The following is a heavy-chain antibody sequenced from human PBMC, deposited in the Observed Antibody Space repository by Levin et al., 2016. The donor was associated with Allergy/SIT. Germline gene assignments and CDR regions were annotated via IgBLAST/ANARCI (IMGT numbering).Heavy chain of an antibody. D-gene: IGHD3-10*01. Sequence: GGSLRLSCAASGFTVSSNYMSWVRQAPGKGLEWVSVIYSGGSTYYADSVKGRFTISRDNSKNTLYLQMNSLRAEDTAVYYCARDRAYYGSPHYYYYYGMDVWGQGTTVTVSS. J-gene: IGHJ6*02. CDR3: ARDRAYYGSPHYYYYYGMDV. CDR2: IYSGGST. CDR1: GFTVSSNY. V-gene: IGHV3-66*01.